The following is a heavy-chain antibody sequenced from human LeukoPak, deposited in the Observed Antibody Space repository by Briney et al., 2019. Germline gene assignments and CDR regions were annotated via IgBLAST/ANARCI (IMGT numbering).Heavy chain of an antibody. Sequence: GGSLRLSCVTSGFTFRYYSVTWVRQAPGKGLEWLAVISYDGSNKYYADSVKGRFTISRDNSKNTLYLQINSLRAEDTAVYYCARDYGLGESYWGQGTLVTVSS. CDR1: GFTFRYYS. V-gene: IGHV3-30-3*01. D-gene: IGHD3-16*01. CDR2: ISYDGSNK. J-gene: IGHJ4*02. CDR3: ARDYGLGESY.